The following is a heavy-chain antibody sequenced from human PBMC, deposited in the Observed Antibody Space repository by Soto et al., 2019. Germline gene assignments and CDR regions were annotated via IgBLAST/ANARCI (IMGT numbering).Heavy chain of an antibody. Sequence: EVQLLESGGGLVQPGGSLRLSCAASGFTFSSYGMSWVRQAPGKGLEWVSAISSSGGIAYYADSVKGRFTISRDNSKNTLYLQMNSLRAEDTAVYYCARGATSPSYWGQGTLVTVSS. CDR3: ARGATSPSY. CDR1: GFTFSSYG. J-gene: IGHJ4*02. CDR2: ISSSGGIA. V-gene: IGHV3-23*01.